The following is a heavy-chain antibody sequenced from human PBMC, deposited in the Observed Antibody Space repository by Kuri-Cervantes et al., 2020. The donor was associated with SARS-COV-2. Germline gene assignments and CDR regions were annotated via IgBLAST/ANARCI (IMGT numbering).Heavy chain of an antibody. CDR1: GFTFSSYA. CDR3: ARDGIGFDP. J-gene: IGHJ5*02. CDR2: ISYDGSNK. Sequence: LSLTCAASGFTFSSYAMHWVRQAPGKGLEWVAVISYDGSNKYYADSVKGRFTISRDNSKNTLYLQMNSLRAEDTAVCYCARDGIGFDPWGQGTLVTVSS. D-gene: IGHD2-21*01. V-gene: IGHV3-30-3*01.